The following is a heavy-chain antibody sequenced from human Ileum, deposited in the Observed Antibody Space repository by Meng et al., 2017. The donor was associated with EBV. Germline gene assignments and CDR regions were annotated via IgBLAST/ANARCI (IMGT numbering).Heavy chain of an antibody. Sequence: QSWSDLKRPGASVKVSCKASGYSVNKFAINWVRQAPGQGLEWVGWINTKTGDPRYAQGFTGRFVFSLDTSVSTAYLQISSLKPEDTAVYYCVRDGRSINLLDYWGQGTLVTVSS. CDR2: INTKTGDP. CDR1: GYSVNKFA. J-gene: IGHJ4*02. V-gene: IGHV7-4-1*02. CDR3: VRDGRSINLLDY. D-gene: IGHD2-15*01.